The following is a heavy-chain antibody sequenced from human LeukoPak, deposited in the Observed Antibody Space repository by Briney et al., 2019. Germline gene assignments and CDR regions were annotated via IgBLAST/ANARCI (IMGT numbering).Heavy chain of an antibody. CDR3: ARDHAGSGSYSNYFDY. V-gene: IGHV4-4*07. J-gene: IGHJ4*02. D-gene: IGHD3-10*01. CDR2: IYTSGST. CDR1: GGSFSGYY. Sequence: SETLSLTCAVYGGSFSGYYWSWIRQPAGKGLEWIGRIYTSGSTNYNPSLKSRLTMSVDPSKNQFSLKLSSVTAADTAVYYCARDHAGSGSYSNYFDYWGQGTLVTVSS.